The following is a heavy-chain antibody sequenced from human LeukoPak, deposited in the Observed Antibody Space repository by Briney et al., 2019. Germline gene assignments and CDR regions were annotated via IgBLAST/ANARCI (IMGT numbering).Heavy chain of an antibody. V-gene: IGHV3-11*04. Sequence: GGSLRLSCAASGFTFSDYYMNWMRQAPGKGLEWIASMRSSGSTIKYADSVKGRFTISRDNAKNSLYLQMNSLRAEDTAVYYCARNQILTGLFVDAFDIWGQGTMVTVSS. J-gene: IGHJ3*02. CDR3: ARNQILTGLFVDAFDI. D-gene: IGHD3-9*01. CDR1: GFTFSDYY. CDR2: MRSSGSTI.